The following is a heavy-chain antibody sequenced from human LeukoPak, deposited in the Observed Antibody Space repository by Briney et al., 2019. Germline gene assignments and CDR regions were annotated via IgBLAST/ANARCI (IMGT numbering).Heavy chain of an antibody. CDR3: ARVCYDFWSGYNWYYYYYMDV. Sequence: ASVKVSCKASGGTFSSYAISWVRQAPGQGLEWMGWISAYNGNTNYAQKLQGRVTMTTDTSTSTAYMELRSLRSDDTAVYYCARVCYDFWSGYNWYYYYYMDVWGKGTTVTVSS. D-gene: IGHD3-3*01. J-gene: IGHJ6*03. CDR1: GGTFSSYA. V-gene: IGHV1-18*01. CDR2: ISAYNGNT.